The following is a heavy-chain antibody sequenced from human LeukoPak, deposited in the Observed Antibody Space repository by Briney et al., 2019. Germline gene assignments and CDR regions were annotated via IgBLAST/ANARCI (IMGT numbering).Heavy chain of an antibody. V-gene: IGHV4-59*01. Sequence: SETLSLTCSVSGGSISNYYWSWIRQPPGKGLEWIGYIYYTGSTNYNPSLKSRVIISVDTSKSQFSLKVNSVTAADTAVYYCARVGTYYYYYMDVWGKGTTVTVSS. CDR1: GGSISNYY. J-gene: IGHJ6*03. CDR3: ARVGTYYYYYMDV. CDR2: IYYTGST.